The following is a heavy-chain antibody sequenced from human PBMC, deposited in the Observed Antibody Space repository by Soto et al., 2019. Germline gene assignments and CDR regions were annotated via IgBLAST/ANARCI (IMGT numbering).Heavy chain of an antibody. CDR3: AKETYSGPLDY. CDR2: ISYDGSNK. CDR1: GFTFSSYG. Sequence: QVQLVESGGGVVQPGRSLRLSCVASGFTFSSYGMHWVRQAPGKGLEWVAVISYDGSNKYYADSVKGRFTISRDNSKNTLYLQINSLRADDTAVYYCAKETYSGPLDYWGQGTLVTVSS. J-gene: IGHJ4*02. D-gene: IGHD2-15*01. V-gene: IGHV3-30*18.